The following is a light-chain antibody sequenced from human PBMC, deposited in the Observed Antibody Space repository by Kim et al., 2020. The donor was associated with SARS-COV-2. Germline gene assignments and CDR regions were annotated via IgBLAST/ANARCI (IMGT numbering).Light chain of an antibody. J-gene: IGKJ5*01. CDR1: QSVSSSY. CDR3: QQYGSSVT. V-gene: IGKV3-20*01. Sequence: LSPGERANRSCRASQSVSSSYLAWYQQKPGQAPRLLIYGASSRATGIPDRFSGSGSGTDFTLTISRLEPEDFAVYYCQQYGSSVTFGQGTRLEIK. CDR2: GAS.